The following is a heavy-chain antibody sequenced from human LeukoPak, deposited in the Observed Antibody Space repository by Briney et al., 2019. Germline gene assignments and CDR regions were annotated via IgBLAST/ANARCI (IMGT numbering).Heavy chain of an antibody. Sequence: ASVKVSCKASRYTFTSYAMHWVRQAPGQRLEWMGWINAGNGNTKYSQKFQGRVTITRDTSASTAYMELSSLRSEDTAVYYCARDRSGRGYSYGIDYWGQGTLVTVSS. J-gene: IGHJ4*02. CDR2: INAGNGNT. CDR1: RYTFTSYA. V-gene: IGHV1-3*01. CDR3: ARDRSGRGYSYGIDY. D-gene: IGHD5-18*01.